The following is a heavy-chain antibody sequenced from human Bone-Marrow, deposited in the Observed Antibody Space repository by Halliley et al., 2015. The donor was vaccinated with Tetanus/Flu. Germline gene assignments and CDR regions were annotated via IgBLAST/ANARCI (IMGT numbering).Heavy chain of an antibody. D-gene: IGHD1-26*01. Sequence: TLSLTCVVSGDSVSSNSAAWGWIRQSPSRGLEWLARTYYTSQWIHDYEDSVKSRINVNADTSKNQISLQLTSVTPEDTAMYFCAGSRHSTNGALTGNAFHIWGQGTMATVSS. CDR3: AGSRHSTNGALTGNAFHI. CDR2: TYYTSQWIH. J-gene: IGHJ3*02. V-gene: IGHV6-1*01. CDR1: GDSVSSNSAA.